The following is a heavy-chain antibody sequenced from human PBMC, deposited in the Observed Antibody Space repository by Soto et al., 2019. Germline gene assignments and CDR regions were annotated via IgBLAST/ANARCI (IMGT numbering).Heavy chain of an antibody. CDR1: GYTFTRYG. J-gene: IGHJ6*02. CDR2: ISGYNGDT. D-gene: IGHD2-8*01. CDR3: AKNGQPPYYYYGLDV. V-gene: IGHV1-18*01. Sequence: QGHLVQSEAEVKKPGASVKVSCKASGYTFTRYGISWVRQAPGQGLEWMGWISGYNGDTNYAQKFQDRVSMTIDTSTGTAYMELRSLTSDDTAIYYCAKNGQPPYYYYGLDVWGQGTKVTASS.